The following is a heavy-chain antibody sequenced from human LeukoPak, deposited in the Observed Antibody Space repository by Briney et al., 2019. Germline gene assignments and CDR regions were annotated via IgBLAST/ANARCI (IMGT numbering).Heavy chain of an antibody. CDR2: ISSRTGTI. J-gene: IGHJ4*02. D-gene: IGHD2-2*01. CDR3: ARGFYCTSTSCSTGFDY. Sequence: GGSLRLSCAASGFTFNTYIMNWVRQAPGKGLEWVSYISSRTGTIYYTDSVRGRFTISTDNAKNSLYLQMNSLRAEDTAVYYCARGFYCTSTSCSTGFDYWGQGALVTVSS. V-gene: IGHV3-48*04. CDR1: GFTFNTYI.